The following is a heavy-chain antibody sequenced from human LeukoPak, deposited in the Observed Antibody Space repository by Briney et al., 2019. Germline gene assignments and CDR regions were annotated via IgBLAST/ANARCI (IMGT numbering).Heavy chain of an antibody. D-gene: IGHD4-17*01. CDR3: ARYGDYAFDY. V-gene: IGHV4-30-4*01. CDR1: GGSISSGNYY. CDR2: IYYSGTT. Sequence: PSETLSLTCTVSGGSISSGNYYWSWIRQPPGKDLEWIGNIYYSGTTYYNPSLKSRVTISVDTSKNQFSLKLSSVTAADTAVYYCARYGDYAFDYWGRGTLVTVSS. J-gene: IGHJ4*02.